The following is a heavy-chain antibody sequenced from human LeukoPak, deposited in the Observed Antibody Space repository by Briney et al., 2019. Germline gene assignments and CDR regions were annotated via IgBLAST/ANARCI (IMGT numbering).Heavy chain of an antibody. CDR3: ATRRQQLGRYAFDI. V-gene: IGHV1-18*01. D-gene: IGHD6-13*01. J-gene: IGHJ3*02. Sequence: RGASVKVSCTASGYTFTSYGISWVRQAPGQGLEWMGWISAYNGNTNYAQKLQGRVTMTTDTSTSTAYMELRSLRSEDTAVYYCATRRQQLGRYAFDIWGQGTMVTVSS. CDR2: ISAYNGNT. CDR1: GYTFTSYG.